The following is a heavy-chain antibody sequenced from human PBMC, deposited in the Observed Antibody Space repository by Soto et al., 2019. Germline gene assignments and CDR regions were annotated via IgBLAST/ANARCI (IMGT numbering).Heavy chain of an antibody. CDR1: GGTFSSYA. CDR2: IIPIFGTA. Sequence: GASVKVSCKASGGTFSSYAISWVRQAPGQGLGWMGGIIPIFGTANYAQKFQGRVTITADESTSTAYMELSSLRSEDTAVYYCARGRRYDFWSGQSYYYYGMDVWGQGTTVTVSS. J-gene: IGHJ6*02. CDR3: ARGRRYDFWSGQSYYYYGMDV. D-gene: IGHD3-3*01. V-gene: IGHV1-69*13.